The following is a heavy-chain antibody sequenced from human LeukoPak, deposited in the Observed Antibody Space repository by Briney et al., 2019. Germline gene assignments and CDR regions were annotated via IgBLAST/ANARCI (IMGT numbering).Heavy chain of an antibody. Sequence: GGTLRLSCAASGFTFTSYNMHWVRQVSGKGLVWVSRITTGVSTTMYADSVKGRFTISRDNAKNTVHLQMSSLRAKDTAIYYCARGYYGDPVAFDYWGQGTLVTVSS. CDR1: GFTFTSYN. J-gene: IGHJ4*02. V-gene: IGHV3-74*03. CDR2: ITTGVSTT. D-gene: IGHD3-10*01. CDR3: ARGYYGDPVAFDY.